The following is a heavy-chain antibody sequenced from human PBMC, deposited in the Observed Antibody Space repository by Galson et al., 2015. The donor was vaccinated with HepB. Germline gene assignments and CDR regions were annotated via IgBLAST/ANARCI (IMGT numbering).Heavy chain of an antibody. V-gene: IGHV3-15*01. D-gene: IGHD2-2*01. J-gene: IGHJ4*02. CDR1: GFTFSNEC. CDR3: ATDCRSSARCYYRDY. Sequence: SLRLSCAASGFTFSNECMSWVRQAPGKGLEWVGRIKSNTDGGTTDYAAPVKGRFTISRDDSKNTLYLQMNSLKTEDTAVYYCATDCRSSARCYYRDYWGQGTLVTVSS. CDR2: IKSNTDGGTT.